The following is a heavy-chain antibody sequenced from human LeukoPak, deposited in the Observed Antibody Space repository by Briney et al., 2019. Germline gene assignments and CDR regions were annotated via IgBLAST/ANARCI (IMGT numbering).Heavy chain of an antibody. V-gene: IGHV3-23*01. J-gene: IGHJ4*02. CDR2: IRGSGGST. CDR1: GITLSNYG. Sequence: GVSLRLSCAVSGITLSNYGMSWVRQAPGKGLEWVAGIRGSGGSTIYADSVKGRFTISRDNPKHTLYLQMNSLRAEDTAVYYSARLSLYDNSGYYSWLFDFCGQGTLVTVSS. CDR3: ARLSLYDNSGYYSWLFDF. D-gene: IGHD3-22*01.